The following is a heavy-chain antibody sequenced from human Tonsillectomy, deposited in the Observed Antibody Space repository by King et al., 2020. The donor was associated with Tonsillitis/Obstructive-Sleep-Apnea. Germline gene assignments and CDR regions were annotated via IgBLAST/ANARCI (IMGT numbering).Heavy chain of an antibody. J-gene: IGHJ4*02. CDR3: ARNPTVVVVAATPYFDY. CDR1: GFTFSSYS. V-gene: IGHV3-21*01. CDR2: ISSSGSYI. D-gene: IGHD2-15*01. Sequence: VQLVESGGGLVKPGGSLRLSCAASGFTFSSYSMNWVRQAPGKGLEWVSSISSSGSYIHYADSVKGRFTISRDNAKNSLYLQMNSLRADDTAVYYCARNPTVVVVAATPYFDYWGREPWSPSPQ.